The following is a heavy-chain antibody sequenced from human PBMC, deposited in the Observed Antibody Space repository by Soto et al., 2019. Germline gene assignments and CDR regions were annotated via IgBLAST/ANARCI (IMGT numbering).Heavy chain of an antibody. D-gene: IGHD4-17*01. CDR1: GYTCTVYY. Sequence: ASVKVSCKASGYTCTVYYMHCVLQSPLQWLEWMGWINPNSGGTNYAQKFQGRVTMTRDTSISTAYMELSRLRSDDTAVYYCARVPLPDYGDYNYYYYGMDVWGQGTTVTVSS. CDR2: INPNSGGT. CDR3: ARVPLPDYGDYNYYYYGMDV. V-gene: IGHV1-2*02. J-gene: IGHJ6*02.